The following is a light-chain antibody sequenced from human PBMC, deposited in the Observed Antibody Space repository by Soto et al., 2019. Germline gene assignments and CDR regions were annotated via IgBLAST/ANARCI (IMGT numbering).Light chain of an antibody. CDR1: QDISNY. J-gene: IGKJ3*01. CDR3: QQLNSYPLT. Sequence: DIQLTQSPSFLSASVRDRVTITCRASQDISNYLVWYQQKPGKAPKPLIYAASTLQSGVPSRFSGSGSGTEFTLTISSLQPEDFATYYCQQLNSYPLTFGPGTKVDIK. V-gene: IGKV1-9*01. CDR2: AAS.